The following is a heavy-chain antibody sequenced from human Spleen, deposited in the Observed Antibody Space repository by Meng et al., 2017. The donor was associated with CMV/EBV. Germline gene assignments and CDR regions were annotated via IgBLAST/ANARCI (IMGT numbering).Heavy chain of an antibody. CDR3: ARGDSNLDY. Sequence: KVSCKASGHSFTDHYIHWVRQAPGQGLEWMGRINPNSGGTDYAQKFQGRVSVTRDTSITTAYMELSRLQSDDTAVFYCARGDSNLDYWGQGTLVTVSS. CDR2: INPNSGGT. D-gene: IGHD3-22*01. V-gene: IGHV1-2*06. CDR1: GHSFTDHY. J-gene: IGHJ4*02.